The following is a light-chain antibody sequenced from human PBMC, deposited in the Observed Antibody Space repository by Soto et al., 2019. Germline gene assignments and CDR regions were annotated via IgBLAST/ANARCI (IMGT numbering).Light chain of an antibody. CDR1: SSDVGGYNY. V-gene: IGLV2-14*01. CDR2: DVS. CDR3: SSDTSSSSLWV. J-gene: IGLJ1*01. Sequence: QSALTQPASVSGSPGQSITISCTGTSSDVGGYNYVSWYQQHPGKAPKLMIYDVSNRPSGVSNRFSGSKSGNTASLTMSGLQAEDEADYYCSSDTSSSSLWVFGTGTKLTVL.